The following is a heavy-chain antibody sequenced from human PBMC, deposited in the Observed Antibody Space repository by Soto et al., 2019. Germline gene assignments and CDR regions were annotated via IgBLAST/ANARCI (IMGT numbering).Heavy chain of an antibody. J-gene: IGHJ4*02. CDR2: ISGSGATT. Sequence: GGSLRLSCAASGFTFSNSAMSWVRQAPGKGLEWVSGISGSGATTSYADSVKGRFTISRDNSKNTLYLQMNSLRAEDTAVYYCAKTLSAGASYYFDYWGQGTLVTVSS. V-gene: IGHV3-23*01. CDR1: GFTFSNSA. CDR3: AKTLSAGASYYFDY. D-gene: IGHD2-8*01.